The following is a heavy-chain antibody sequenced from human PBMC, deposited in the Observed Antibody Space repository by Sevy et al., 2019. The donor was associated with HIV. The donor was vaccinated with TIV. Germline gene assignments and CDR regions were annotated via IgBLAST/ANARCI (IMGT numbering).Heavy chain of an antibody. D-gene: IGHD2-8*01. CDR2: LSFGCGKI. Sequence: GGSLRLSCAVSGFNFNIYSMSWVRQAPGKGLEWVSTLSFGCGKIKYADSVKGRFIISRDDSKNPLYLQMNGLRAEDTAVYFCAREGCTRPHDYWGQGTLVTVSS. CDR3: AREGCTRPHDY. V-gene: IGHV3-23*01. J-gene: IGHJ4*02. CDR1: GFNFNIYS.